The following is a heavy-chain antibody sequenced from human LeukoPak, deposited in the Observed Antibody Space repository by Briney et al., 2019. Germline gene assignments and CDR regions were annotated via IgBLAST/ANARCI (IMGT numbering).Heavy chain of an antibody. V-gene: IGHV4-34*01. J-gene: IGHJ4*02. CDR1: AGSFIVYY. CDR3: ARVPILGYCRSTSCRPKYFDY. CDR2: INHSGST. Sequence: SQTLSLTCAVYAGSFIVYYWSCIRQPPGEWLEWIREINHSGSTNDNPSIKSRVTISVDTSKNQFSLKLSSVTAADTAVYYWARVPILGYCRSTSCRPKYFDYWGQGTLVTVSS. D-gene: IGHD2-2*01.